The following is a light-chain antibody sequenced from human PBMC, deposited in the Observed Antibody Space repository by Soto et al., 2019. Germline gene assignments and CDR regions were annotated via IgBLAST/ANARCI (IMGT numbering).Light chain of an antibody. CDR1: QSVRAW. J-gene: IGKJ2*01. CDR2: DAS. CDR3: QQYNSYPYT. V-gene: IGKV1-5*01. Sequence: DVQMTQSPSSLSASVGDRVTITCRASQSVRAWLAWYQHKPGKAPKLLIYDASSLQSGVPSTFSGSGSGTEFTLTISSLQPDDFATYDCQQYNSYPYTFGQGTKLEIK.